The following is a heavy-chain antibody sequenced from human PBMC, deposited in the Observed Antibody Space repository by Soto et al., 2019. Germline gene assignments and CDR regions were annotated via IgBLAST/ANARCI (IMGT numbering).Heavy chain of an antibody. CDR3: AYGNLSYYFGY. V-gene: IGHV3-33*01. CDR2: IWYDGSAK. J-gene: IGHJ4*02. D-gene: IGHD3-10*01. Sequence: GGTLRLSCGASGISFSNYGMHWIRQAPGKGLEWVAIIWYDGSAKYYADSVKGRFTISSDNYKSTLYLQMNSLRVEDTAIYYCAYGNLSYYFGYCGQGTLVTV. CDR1: GISFSNYG.